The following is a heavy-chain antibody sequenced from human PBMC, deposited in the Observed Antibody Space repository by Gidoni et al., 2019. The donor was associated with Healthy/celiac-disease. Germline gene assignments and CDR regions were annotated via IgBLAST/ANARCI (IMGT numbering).Heavy chain of an antibody. CDR1: GYSFTSYW. Sequence: EVQLVQSGAEVKKPGESLRISCKGSGYSFTSYWISWVRQMPGKGLEWMGRIDPSDSYTTYSPSFQGHVTISADKSISTAYLQWSSLKASDTAMYYCARAPYYYDSSGYYYWFDPWGQGTLVTVSS. CDR3: ARAPYYYDSSGYYYWFDP. CDR2: IDPSDSYT. J-gene: IGHJ5*02. V-gene: IGHV5-10-1*03. D-gene: IGHD3-22*01.